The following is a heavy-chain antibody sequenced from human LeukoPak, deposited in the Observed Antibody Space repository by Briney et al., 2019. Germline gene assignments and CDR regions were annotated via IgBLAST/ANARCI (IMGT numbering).Heavy chain of an antibody. CDR3: AKGHSAHGTGFDY. V-gene: IGHV3-23*01. CDR2: ISGSGDTT. D-gene: IGHD1-1*01. J-gene: IGHJ4*02. Sequence: GGSLRLSRAASGLTFSRFAMSWVRQAPGKGLEWVSTISGSGDTTYYADSVKGRFTISRDNLKNTLYVQMNSLRVEDTAVYYCAKGHSAHGTGFDYWGQGTLVTVSS. CDR1: GLTFSRFA.